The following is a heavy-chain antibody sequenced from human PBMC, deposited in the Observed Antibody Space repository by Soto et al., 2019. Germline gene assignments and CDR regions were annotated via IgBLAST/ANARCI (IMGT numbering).Heavy chain of an antibody. V-gene: IGHV3-23*01. CDR1: GFIFSSYA. CDR2: ISGSAGST. Sequence: EVQLLESGGGLVQPGGSLRLSCAASGFIFSSYAMSWVRQAPGKGLEWVSAISGSAGSTYYADSVKGRFTISRDNSKNTLYLQMNSLRAEDRAVFYCTKDLWPYLPAGGEFDSWGQGTLVTVSS. CDR3: TKDLWPYLPAGGEFDS. J-gene: IGHJ4*02. D-gene: IGHD3-16*01.